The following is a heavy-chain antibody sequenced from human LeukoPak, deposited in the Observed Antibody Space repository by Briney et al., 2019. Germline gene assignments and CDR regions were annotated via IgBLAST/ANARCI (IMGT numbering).Heavy chain of an antibody. CDR3: ARGGPIEAVNSFGY. D-gene: IGHD4-23*01. CDR2: IFHTGGT. V-gene: IGHV4-31*03. J-gene: IGHJ4*02. CDR1: GDSISNGAYY. Sequence: PSQTLSLTCTVSGDSISNGAYYWNWVRQFPGKGLDWMGYIFHTGGTHYHPALESRLSISVDTSKNVFSLTLRSVTAADTAVYYCARGGPIEAVNSFGYWSRGTLVTVS.